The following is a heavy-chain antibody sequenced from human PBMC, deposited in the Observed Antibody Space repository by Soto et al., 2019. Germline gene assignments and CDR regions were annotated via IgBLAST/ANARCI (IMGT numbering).Heavy chain of an antibody. CDR3: ARVVVVVADGYFDY. J-gene: IGHJ4*02. CDR2: IYYSGST. V-gene: IGHV4-59*01. CDR1: GGSISSYY. Sequence: PSETLSLTCTVSGGSISSYYWSWIRQPPGKGLEWIGYIYYSGSTNYNPSLKSRVTISVDTSKSQFSLKLSSVTAADTAVYYCARVVVVVADGYFDYWGQGTLVTVSS. D-gene: IGHD2-15*01.